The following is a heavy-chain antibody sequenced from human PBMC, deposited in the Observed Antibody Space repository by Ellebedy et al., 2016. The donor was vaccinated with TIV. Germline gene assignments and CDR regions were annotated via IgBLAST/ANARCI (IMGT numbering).Heavy chain of an antibody. Sequence: GESLKISCAASGFTFSDHYMDWVRQAPGKGLEWVSFITSRAYGGTAAYAASVKGRFTISRDDSENSLYLQMSSLKTEDTAVYYCVRVIAVSGRGYFDYWGQGTLVTVSS. CDR3: VRVIAVSGRGYFDY. V-gene: IGHV3-72*01. CDR2: ITSRAYGGTA. CDR1: GFTFSDHY. D-gene: IGHD6-19*01. J-gene: IGHJ4*02.